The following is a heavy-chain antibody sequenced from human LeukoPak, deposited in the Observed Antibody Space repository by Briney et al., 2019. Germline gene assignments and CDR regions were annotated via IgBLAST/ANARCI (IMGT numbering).Heavy chain of an antibody. CDR2: IYYSGST. Sequence: SETLSLTCTVSGGSISSGGYYWSWIRQHPGKGLEWIGYIYYSGSTYYNPSLKSRVTISVDTSKNQFSLKLSSVTAADTAVYCCARACRDYYYYGMDVWGQGTTVTASS. J-gene: IGHJ6*02. D-gene: IGHD3-10*01. V-gene: IGHV4-31*03. CDR3: ARACRDYYYYGMDV. CDR1: GGSISSGGYY.